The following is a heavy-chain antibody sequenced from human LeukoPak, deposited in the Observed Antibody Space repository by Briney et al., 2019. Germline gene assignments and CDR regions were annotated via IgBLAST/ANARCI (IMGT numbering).Heavy chain of an antibody. CDR2: IGNSGDVT. Sequence: PGGSLRLSCAASGFTFNSYAMSWVRQAPGKGLEWVSGIGNSGDVTYYAGSVKGRFTISRDNSKNTLYLQMNSLRAADTAVYYCAKSPFIHFYDSSGYFSLGGDSWGQGTLVTVSS. CDR3: AKSPFIHFYDSSGYFSLGGDS. CDR1: GFTFNSYA. D-gene: IGHD3-22*01. V-gene: IGHV3-23*01. J-gene: IGHJ4*02.